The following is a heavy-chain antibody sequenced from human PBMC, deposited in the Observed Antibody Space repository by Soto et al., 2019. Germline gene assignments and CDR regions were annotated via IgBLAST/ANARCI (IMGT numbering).Heavy chain of an antibody. CDR2: IYHSGST. V-gene: IGHV4-4*02. D-gene: IGHD2-21*02. CDR1: GGSISSSNW. J-gene: IGHJ6*02. Sequence: PSETLSLTCAVSGGSISSSNWWSWVRQPPGKGLEWIGEIYHSGSTNYTPSLKSRVTISVDKSKNQFYLKLSSVTAADTAVYYCARNMGGVVTAKKGPYYYGMDVWGQGTTVTVSS. CDR3: ARNMGGVVTAKKGPYYYGMDV.